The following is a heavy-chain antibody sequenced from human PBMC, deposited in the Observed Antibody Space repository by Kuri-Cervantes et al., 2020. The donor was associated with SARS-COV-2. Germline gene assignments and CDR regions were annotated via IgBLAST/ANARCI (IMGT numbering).Heavy chain of an antibody. CDR2: ISSSSRTI. Sequence: GESLKISCAASGFTFSSYSMNWVRQAPGKGLEWVSYISSSSRTIYYADSVKGRFTISRDNGRNSLYLQMNSLRAEDTAVYYCARAPDRNSFGLYYWGQGTLVTVSS. V-gene: IGHV3-48*01. J-gene: IGHJ4*02. CDR3: ARAPDRNSFGLYY. D-gene: IGHD5-18*01. CDR1: GFTFSSYS.